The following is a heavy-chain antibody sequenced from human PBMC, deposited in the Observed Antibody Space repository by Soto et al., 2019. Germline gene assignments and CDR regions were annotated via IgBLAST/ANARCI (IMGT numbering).Heavy chain of an antibody. CDR1: GGSISDYS. V-gene: IGHV4-59*08. CDR3: ARLVDRGYYYTDV. CDR2: VFYSGDT. J-gene: IGHJ6*03. Sequence: QVQLQESGPGLVKPSETLSLSCSVSGGSISDYSWTWIRQPPGKGLEWIGYVFYSGDTNYNPSLKSRVTISADTSKNMLSLKVTSVTAADTAIFYCARLVDRGYYYTDVWGKGATVTVSS. D-gene: IGHD5-12*01.